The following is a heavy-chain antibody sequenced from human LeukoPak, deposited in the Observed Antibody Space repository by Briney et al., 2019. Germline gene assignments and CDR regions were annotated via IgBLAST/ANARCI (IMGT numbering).Heavy chain of an antibody. CDR3: ARALYYYDSSGYYHDAFDI. CDR2: ISAYNGNT. J-gene: IGHJ3*02. CDR1: GYTFTAYY. Sequence: ASVKVSCKASGYTFTAYYIHWVRQAPGQGLEWMGWISAYNGNTNYAQKLQGRVTMTTDTSTSTAYMELRSLRSDDTAVYYCARALYYYDSSGYYHDAFDIWGQGTMVTVSS. V-gene: IGHV1-18*04. D-gene: IGHD3-22*01.